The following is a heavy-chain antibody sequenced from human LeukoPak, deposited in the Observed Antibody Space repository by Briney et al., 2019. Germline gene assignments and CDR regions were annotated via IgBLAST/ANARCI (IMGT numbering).Heavy chain of an antibody. J-gene: IGHJ5*02. CDR2: TVTAGDT. CDR1: VFTFSSYD. D-gene: IGHD3-9*01. V-gene: IGHV3-13*01. Sequence: GGSLRLSCAASVFTFSSYDMHWVRQPTGKGLEWVSATVTAGDTYYSHSVKGRFTISRENAKNSLYLHMNSLSAGDTALYFCARGHMLTGYYNFAWFDPWGKGTLVAVSS. CDR3: ARGHMLTGYYNFAWFDP.